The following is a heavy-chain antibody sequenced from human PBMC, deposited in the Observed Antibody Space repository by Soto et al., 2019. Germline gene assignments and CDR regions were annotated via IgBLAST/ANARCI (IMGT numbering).Heavy chain of an antibody. CDR3: ARGLRGVLDY. J-gene: IGHJ4*02. CDR1: GFNFGNFG. V-gene: IGHV3-33*01. CDR2: ISNDENIK. D-gene: IGHD2-8*02. Sequence: RGSLRLSCVASGFNFGNFGMHWVRQAPGKGLEWLTVISNDENIKQDSVGGRFAIARDNSKNTLYLHLTSLRAEDTAIYYCARGLRGVLDYWGQGTLVTVSS.